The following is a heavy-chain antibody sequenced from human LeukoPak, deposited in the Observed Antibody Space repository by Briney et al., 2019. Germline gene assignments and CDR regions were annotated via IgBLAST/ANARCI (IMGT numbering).Heavy chain of an antibody. CDR3: TRMTTGHDY. D-gene: IGHD4-17*01. CDR2: INHSGYT. Sequence: SETLSLTCAVSGVSFDDYYWSWVRQTPGKGLEWIGEINHSGYTNDSPSLKSRVTLSIDTSRKQFSLNVRSVTVADTGIYYCTRMTTGHDYWGQGTLVTVSS. V-gene: IGHV4-34*01. CDR1: GVSFDDYY. J-gene: IGHJ4*02.